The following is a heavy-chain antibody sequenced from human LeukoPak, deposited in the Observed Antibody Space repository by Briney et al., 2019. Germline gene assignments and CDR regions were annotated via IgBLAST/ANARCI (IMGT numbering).Heavy chain of an antibody. CDR1: GYTFTSYG. CDR2: ISANNGDT. Sequence: GASVKVSCKTSGYTFTSYGISWVRQAPGQGLEWIAWISANNGDTNYAQKVQGRVVLSTDTSTNTAYMELRYLMFDDTAVYYCATGYRHDYWGQGTLVIVSS. D-gene: IGHD2-2*02. V-gene: IGHV1-18*04. J-gene: IGHJ4*02. CDR3: ATGYRHDY.